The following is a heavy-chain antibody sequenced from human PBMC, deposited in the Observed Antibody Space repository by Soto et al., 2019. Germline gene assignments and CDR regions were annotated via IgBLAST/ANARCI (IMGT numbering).Heavy chain of an antibody. D-gene: IGHD3-3*01. Sequence: RGESLKISCKGSGYNFAGYWIAWVRQMPGKGLELMGIIYPSDSDTRYRPSFQSQVTISADKSISSAYLQWSSLRASDTAMYYCARGGVSTRTFDYWGQGTPVTVSS. CDR1: GYNFAGYW. CDR3: ARGGVSTRTFDY. J-gene: IGHJ4*02. CDR2: IYPSDSDT. V-gene: IGHV5-51*01.